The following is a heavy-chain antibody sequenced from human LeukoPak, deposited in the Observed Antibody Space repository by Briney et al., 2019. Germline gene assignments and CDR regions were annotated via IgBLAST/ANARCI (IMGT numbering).Heavy chain of an antibody. V-gene: IGHV1-69*04. Sequence: SVKVSCKASGGTFSSYAISWVRQAPGQGLEWMGRIIPIFGIANYAQKFQGRVTITADKSTSTAYMELSSLRSEDTAVYYCARGLACYYDSSGYLDYWGQGTLVTVSS. D-gene: IGHD3-22*01. J-gene: IGHJ4*02. CDR3: ARGLACYYDSSGYLDY. CDR1: GGTFSSYA. CDR2: IIPIFGIA.